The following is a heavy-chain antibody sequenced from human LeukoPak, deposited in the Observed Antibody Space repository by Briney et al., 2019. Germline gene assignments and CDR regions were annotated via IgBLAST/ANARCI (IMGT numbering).Heavy chain of an antibody. D-gene: IGHD1-26*01. V-gene: IGHV3-43*01. Sequence: GGSLRLSCAASGLTFDDYTMHWVRQAPGKGLEWVSFISWDGGSTYYVDSVKGRFAISRDNSKNSLYLQMNSLRTEDTALYYCAKATRYSGSYFDYWGQGTLVTVSS. J-gene: IGHJ4*02. CDR3: AKATRYSGSYFDY. CDR2: ISWDGGST. CDR1: GLTFDDYT.